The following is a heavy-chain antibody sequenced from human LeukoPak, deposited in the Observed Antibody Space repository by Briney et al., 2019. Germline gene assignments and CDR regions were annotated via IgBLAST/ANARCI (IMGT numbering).Heavy chain of an antibody. CDR3: ARYDRNYYYYMDV. V-gene: IGHV5-51*01. Sequence: PGESLKISCKASGYTFTNDWIGWVRQMPGKGLEWMGIIYPGIYPGDSNTRYSPSFQGQVTFSADKSINTAYLQWSSLKASDTAMYYCARYDRNYYYYMDVWGKGTTVTVSS. D-gene: IGHD3-3*01. J-gene: IGHJ6*03. CDR2: IYPGIYPGDSNT. CDR1: GYTFTNDW.